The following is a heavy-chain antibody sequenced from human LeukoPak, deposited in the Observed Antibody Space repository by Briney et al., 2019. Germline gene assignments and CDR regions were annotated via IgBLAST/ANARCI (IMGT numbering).Heavy chain of an antibody. V-gene: IGHV3-66*01. CDR2: IYSGGNT. D-gene: IGHD6-19*01. J-gene: IGHJ4*02. CDR1: GFTVSSSY. Sequence: GGSLRLSCAASGFTVSSSYMNWVRQAPGKGLEWISVIYSGGNTYYAESVKGRFTISRDTSKNTLFLQMNTLRAEDTAVYYCARGSYSGGWETKIDFWGQGTLVTVSS. CDR3: ARGSYSGGWETKIDF.